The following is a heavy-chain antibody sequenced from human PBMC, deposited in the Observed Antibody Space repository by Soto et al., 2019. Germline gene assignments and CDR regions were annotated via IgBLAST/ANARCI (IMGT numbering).Heavy chain of an antibody. Sequence: GASVKVSCKASGYTFTSYGISWVRQAPGQGLEWMGWISAYNGNTNYAQKLQGRVTMTTDTSTSTAYMELRSLRSDDTAVYYCARDFYYDFWSGYPHYYGMDLWGQGTTVTVSS. CDR2: ISAYNGNT. D-gene: IGHD3-3*01. CDR3: ARDFYYDFWSGYPHYYGMDL. CDR1: GYTFTSYG. J-gene: IGHJ6*02. V-gene: IGHV1-18*01.